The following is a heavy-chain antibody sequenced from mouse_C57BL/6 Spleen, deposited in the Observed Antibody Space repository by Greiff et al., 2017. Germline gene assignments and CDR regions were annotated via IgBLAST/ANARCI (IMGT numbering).Heavy chain of an antibody. J-gene: IGHJ1*03. D-gene: IGHD1-1*01. CDR2: IWTGGGT. CDR1: GFSLTSYA. CDR3: ARIPYGSTRYWYFDV. Sequence: QVQLKQSGPGLVAPSQSLSITCTVSGFSLTSYAISWVRQPPGKGLEWLGVIWTGGGTNYNSALKSRLSISKDNSKSQVFLKMNSLQTDDTARYYCARIPYGSTRYWYFDVWGTGTTVTVSS. V-gene: IGHV2-9-1*01.